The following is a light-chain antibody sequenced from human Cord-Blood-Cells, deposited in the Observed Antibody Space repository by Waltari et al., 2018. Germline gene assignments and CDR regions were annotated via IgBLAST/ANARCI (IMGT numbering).Light chain of an antibody. CDR3: QQYGSSPRT. CDR1: QSGSSSY. Sequence: DIVLTQSPGTLSLSPGARATLSCRASQSGSSSYLAWYQQKPGQAPRLLIYGASSRATGIPDRFRGSGSRTDFTLTISRLEPEDFAVYYCQQYGSSPRTFGQGTKVEIK. V-gene: IGKV3-20*01. J-gene: IGKJ1*01. CDR2: GAS.